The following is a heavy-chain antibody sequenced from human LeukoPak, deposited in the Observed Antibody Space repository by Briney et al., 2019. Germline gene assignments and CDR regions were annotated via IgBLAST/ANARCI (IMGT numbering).Heavy chain of an antibody. CDR2: ITGSGANT. J-gene: IGHJ4*02. CDR1: GFTFSSYG. Sequence: PGGSLRLSCAASGFTFSSYGMHWVRQAPGKGLEWVSGITGSGANTYYADSVKGRFTISRDNSKNTLSLQMNSLRAEDTAVYYCARKGSYYDSSGYHFDYWGQGTLVTVSS. CDR3: ARKGSYYDSSGYHFDY. V-gene: IGHV3-23*01. D-gene: IGHD3-22*01.